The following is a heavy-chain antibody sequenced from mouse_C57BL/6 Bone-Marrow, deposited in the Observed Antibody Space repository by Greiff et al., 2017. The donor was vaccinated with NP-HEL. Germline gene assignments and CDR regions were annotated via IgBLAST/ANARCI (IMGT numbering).Heavy chain of an antibody. J-gene: IGHJ4*01. CDR1: GFTFSDYY. D-gene: IGHD2-14*01. CDR3: AREGYHGAMDY. Sequence: EVQVVESEGGLVQPGSSMKLSCTASGFTFSDYYMAWVRQVPERGLEWVANINYDGSSTYYLDSLKSRFIISRDNAKNILYLQMSSLKSEDTATYYCAREGYHGAMDYWGQGTSVTVSS. CDR2: INYDGSST. V-gene: IGHV5-16*01.